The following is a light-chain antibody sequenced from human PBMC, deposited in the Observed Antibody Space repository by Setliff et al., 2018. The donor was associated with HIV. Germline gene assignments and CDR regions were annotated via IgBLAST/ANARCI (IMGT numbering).Light chain of an antibody. CDR1: QSVLYSAINKNY. V-gene: IGKV4-1*01. Sequence: DVVMTQSPDSLAVSLGERATINCTSSQSVLYSAINKNYLAWYQQKPGQPPRLLIYWASTRDLGVPDRFSGSGSGTXFTLTISNLQAEDVGVYXXXQYYMTPHLAFGGGTKVDIK. CDR2: WAS. J-gene: IGKJ4*01. CDR3: XQYYMTPHLA.